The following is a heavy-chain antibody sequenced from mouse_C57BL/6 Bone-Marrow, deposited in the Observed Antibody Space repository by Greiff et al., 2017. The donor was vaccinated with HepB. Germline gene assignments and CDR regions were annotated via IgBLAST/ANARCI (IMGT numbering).Heavy chain of an antibody. CDR1: GFTFSDYG. CDR2: ISSGSSTI. J-gene: IGHJ1*03. V-gene: IGHV5-17*01. D-gene: IGHD1-1*01. Sequence: EVKLMESGGGLVKPGGSLKLSCAASGFTFSDYGMHWVRQAPEKGLEWVAYISSGSSTIYYADTVKGRFTISRDNAKNTLFLQMTSLRSEDTAMYYCARWDYGSSNWYFDVWGTGTTVTVSS. CDR3: ARWDYGSSNWYFDV.